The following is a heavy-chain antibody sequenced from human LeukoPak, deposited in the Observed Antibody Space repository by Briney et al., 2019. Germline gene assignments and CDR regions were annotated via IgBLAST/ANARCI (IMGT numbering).Heavy chain of an antibody. J-gene: IGHJ4*02. CDR1: GFTFSDYY. Sequence: GGSLRLSCAASGFTFSDYYMSWIRQAPGKGLKWVSYISSSGSTIYYADSVKGRFTISRDNAKNSLYLQMNSLRAEDTAVYYCARDRGYCSGGSCYGHALFDYWGQGTLVTVSS. V-gene: IGHV3-11*01. CDR3: ARDRGYCSGGSCYGHALFDY. CDR2: ISSSGSTI. D-gene: IGHD2-15*01.